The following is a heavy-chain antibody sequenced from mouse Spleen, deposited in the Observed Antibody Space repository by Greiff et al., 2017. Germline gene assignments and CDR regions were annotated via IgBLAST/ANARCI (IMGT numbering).Heavy chain of an antibody. Sequence: EVKLVESGGDLVKPGGSLKLSCAASGFTFSSYGMSWVRQTPDKRLEWVATISSGGSYTYYPDSVKGRFTISRDNAKNTLYLQMSSLKSEDTAMYYCARLTTVVAGDWYFDVWGAGTTVTVSS. CDR2: ISSGGSYT. D-gene: IGHD1-1*01. CDR3: ARLTTVVAGDWYFDV. CDR1: GFTFSSYG. V-gene: IGHV5-6*01. J-gene: IGHJ1*01.